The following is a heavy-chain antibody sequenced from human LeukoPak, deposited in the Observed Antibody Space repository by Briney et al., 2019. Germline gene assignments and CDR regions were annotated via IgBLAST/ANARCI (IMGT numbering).Heavy chain of an antibody. CDR1: GFTFSSYG. J-gene: IGHJ4*02. CDR3: AKDRRSSSWYDY. V-gene: IGHV3-30*18. D-gene: IGHD6-13*01. CDR2: ISYDGSNK. Sequence: PGRSLRLSCAASGFTFSSYGMHWVRQAPGKGLEWVAVISYDGSNKYYADSVKGRFTISRDNSKNTLYLQMDSLRAEDTAVYYCAKDRRSSSWYDYWGQGTLVTVSS.